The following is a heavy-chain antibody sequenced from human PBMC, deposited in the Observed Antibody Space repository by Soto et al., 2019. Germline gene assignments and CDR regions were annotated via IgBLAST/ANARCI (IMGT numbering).Heavy chain of an antibody. CDR3: AKSRMVEGRGYFDF. D-gene: IGHD2-15*01. CDR2: VGHSGSDT. J-gene: IGHJ4*02. CDR1: GITFGNYA. Sequence: EVQLLASGGGLVQPGGSLRLSCAASGITFGNYAMTWVRQTPGKGLEWVSTVGHSGSDTYYAASVKGRFTISRDNSKNMLYLQMNSLRAEDTATYYCAKSRMVEGRGYFDFWGQGTPVVVSS. V-gene: IGHV3-23*01.